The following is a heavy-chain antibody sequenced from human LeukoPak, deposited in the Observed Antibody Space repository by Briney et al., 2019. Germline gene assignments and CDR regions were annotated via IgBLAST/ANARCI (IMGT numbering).Heavy chain of an antibody. Sequence: ASVKVSCKVSGYTPTELSMHWVRQAPGKGLEWMGGFDPEDGETIYAQKFQGRVTMTEDTSTDTAYMELSSLRSEDTAVYYCATDNEEIDAFDIWGQGTMVTVSS. V-gene: IGHV1-24*01. CDR3: ATDNEEIDAFDI. J-gene: IGHJ3*02. CDR2: FDPEDGET. D-gene: IGHD1-1*01. CDR1: GYTPTELS.